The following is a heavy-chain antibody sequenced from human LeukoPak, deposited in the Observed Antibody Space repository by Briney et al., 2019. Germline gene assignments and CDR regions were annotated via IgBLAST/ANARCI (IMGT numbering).Heavy chain of an antibody. D-gene: IGHD3-10*01. V-gene: IGHV5-51*01. J-gene: IGHJ4*02. Sequence: GESLKISCKGSGYSFPNYWIGWVRQMPGKGLEWMGIIYPGDSDTIYSPSFQGQVTISADKSISTAYLQWSSLKASDTAMYYCAKTGRGSAPFIDYWGQGTLVTVSS. CDR3: AKTGRGSAPFIDY. CDR1: GYSFPNYW. CDR2: IYPGDSDT.